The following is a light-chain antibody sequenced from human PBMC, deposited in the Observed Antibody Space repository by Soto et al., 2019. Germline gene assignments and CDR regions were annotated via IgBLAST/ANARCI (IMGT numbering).Light chain of an antibody. CDR2: GAS. Sequence: EIVMTQSPATLSVSLGDRATLSCRASQSVSSNLAWYQLKPGQAPRLLIYGASTRATGIPARFSGSGSGTEFTLTISSLQAEDFAVYYWQQYNDWPTFGQGSKGDIK. V-gene: IGKV3-15*01. CDR1: QSVSSN. J-gene: IGKJ1*01. CDR3: QQYNDWPT.